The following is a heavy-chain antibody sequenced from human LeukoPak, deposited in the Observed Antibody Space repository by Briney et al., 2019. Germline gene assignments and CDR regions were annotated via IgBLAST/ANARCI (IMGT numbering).Heavy chain of an antibody. Sequence: GGSLRLSCAASGFTFSNYWANWVRQAPGKGLEWVANINQDGSEKYYVGSVKGRFTISRDNAKNSVYLQMNSLRAEDTAVYYCARAMDVWGQGTTVTVSS. J-gene: IGHJ6*02. CDR1: GFTFSNYW. CDR3: ARAMDV. V-gene: IGHV3-7*03. CDR2: INQDGSEK.